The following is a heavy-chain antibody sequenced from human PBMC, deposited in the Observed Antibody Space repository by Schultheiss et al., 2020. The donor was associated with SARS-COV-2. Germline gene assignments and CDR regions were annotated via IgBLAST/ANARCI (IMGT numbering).Heavy chain of an antibody. V-gene: IGHV1-2*02. CDR2: MNPNSGGT. CDR3: AKDPFYIVVVVAATQNDY. J-gene: IGHJ4*02. CDR1: GYTFTSYD. D-gene: IGHD2-15*01. Sequence: ASVKVSCKASGYTFTSYDINWVRQATGQGLEWMGWMNPNSGGTNYAQKFQGRVTMTRDTSISTAYMELSRLRSDDTAVYYCAKDPFYIVVVVAATQNDYWGQGTLVTVSS.